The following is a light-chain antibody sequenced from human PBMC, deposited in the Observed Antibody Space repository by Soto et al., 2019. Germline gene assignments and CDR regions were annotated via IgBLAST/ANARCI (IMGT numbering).Light chain of an antibody. J-gene: IGKJ1*01. CDR3: QQFGSSRWT. V-gene: IGKV3-20*01. CDR1: QSVSSSY. Sequence: EIVLTQSPGTLSLSPGERVTLFCRASQSVSSSYLAWYQQRPGQAPRLLTYDASSRATGIPDRLSGSGSGTDFTLTISRLEPEDFAVYYCQQFGSSRWTFGQGTKVEL. CDR2: DAS.